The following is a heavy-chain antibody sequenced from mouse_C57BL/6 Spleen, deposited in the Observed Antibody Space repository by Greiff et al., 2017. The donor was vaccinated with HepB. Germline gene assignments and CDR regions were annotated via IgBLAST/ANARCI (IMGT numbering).Heavy chain of an antibody. D-gene: IGHD2-4*01. J-gene: IGHJ4*01. CDR3: ARDGDYEGAMDY. Sequence: DVQLVESGGGLVKPGGSLKLSCAASGFTFSSYAMSWVRQTPDKRLEWVATISDGGSYTYYPDNVKGRFTISRDNAKNTLYLQMSNLKSEDTAMYYCARDGDYEGAMDYWGQGTSVTVSS. CDR2: ISDGGSYT. CDR1: GFTFSSYA. V-gene: IGHV5-4*01.